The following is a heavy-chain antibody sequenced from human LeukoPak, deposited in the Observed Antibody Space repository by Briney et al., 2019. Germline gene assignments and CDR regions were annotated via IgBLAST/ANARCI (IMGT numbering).Heavy chain of an antibody. D-gene: IGHD1-26*01. CDR3: ARRSRGVDSGTYYFDY. V-gene: IGHV5-51*01. CDR1: GYTFTSYW. CDR2: IYPGDSDT. J-gene: IGHJ4*02. Sequence: NHGESLKISRKGSGYTFTSYWIGWVRQMPGKGLEWMGIIYPGDSDTRYSPSFQGQVTISADKSISTAYLQWSSLKASDIAVYYCARRSRGVDSGTYYFDYWGQGTLVTVSP.